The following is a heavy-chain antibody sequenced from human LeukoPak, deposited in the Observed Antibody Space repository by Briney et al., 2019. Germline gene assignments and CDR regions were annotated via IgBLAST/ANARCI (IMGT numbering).Heavy chain of an antibody. Sequence: GGSLTLSCAASGFRFSDYNMNWVRQVPGKGLEWVSYIQSVSLTIYYLDSVKGRFTISRDNAKDSLFLQMNSLRVEDTAVYYCARGLYRYSSGWHFDYWGQGILVTVSS. CDR3: ARGLYRYSSGWHFDY. CDR1: GFRFSDYN. J-gene: IGHJ4*02. D-gene: IGHD6-19*01. V-gene: IGHV3-48*04. CDR2: IQSVSLTI.